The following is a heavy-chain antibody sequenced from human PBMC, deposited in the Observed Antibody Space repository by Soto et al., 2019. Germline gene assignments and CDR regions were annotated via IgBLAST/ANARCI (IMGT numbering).Heavy chain of an antibody. D-gene: IGHD3-3*01. CDR3: ARRDLDDFWSGYGSLDY. CDR2: ISSSSSYI. CDR1: GFTFSSYS. Sequence: EVQLEESGGGLVKPGGSLRLSCAASGFTFSSYSMNWVRQAPGKGLEWVSSISSSSSYIYYADSVKGRFTISRDNAKNSLYLQMNSLRAEDTAVYYCARRDLDDFWSGYGSLDYWGQGTLVTVSS. J-gene: IGHJ4*02. V-gene: IGHV3-21*01.